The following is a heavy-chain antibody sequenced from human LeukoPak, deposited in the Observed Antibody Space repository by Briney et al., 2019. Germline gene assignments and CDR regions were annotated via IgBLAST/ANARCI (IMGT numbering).Heavy chain of an antibody. CDR1: GGSFSGYY. Sequence: PSETLSLTCAVYGGSFSGYYWSWIRQPPGKGLEWIGEINHSGSTNYNPSLKSRVTISVDTSKNQFSLKLSSVTAADTAVYYRARVSSSWSLFDYWGQGTLVTVSS. D-gene: IGHD6-13*01. CDR3: ARVSSSWSLFDY. CDR2: INHSGST. V-gene: IGHV4-34*01. J-gene: IGHJ4*02.